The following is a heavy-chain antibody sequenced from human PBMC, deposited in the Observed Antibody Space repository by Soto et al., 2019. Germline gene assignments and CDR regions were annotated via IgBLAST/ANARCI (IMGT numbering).Heavy chain of an antibody. CDR1: GGSISSSTYY. CDR2: LSYSGST. D-gene: IGHD4-17*01. V-gene: IGHV4-39*01. J-gene: IGHJ4*02. CDR3: ARSHGAY. Sequence: QLQLQESGPGLVKPSETLSLTCTVSGGSISSSTYYWIWIRQPPGKGLEWIGSLSYSGSTLDNPSLKSRVTISLDTSRNQFSLKLSSVTAADTAFYYCARSHGAYWGQGTLVTVSS.